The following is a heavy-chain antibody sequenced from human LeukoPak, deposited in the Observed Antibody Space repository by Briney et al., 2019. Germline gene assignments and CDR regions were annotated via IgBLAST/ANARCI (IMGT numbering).Heavy chain of an antibody. CDR3: ARGSLVVVPAATMYNWFDP. CDR2: INPNSGGT. D-gene: IGHD2-2*01. J-gene: IGHJ5*02. CDR1: GYTFTGYY. V-gene: IGHV1-2*04. Sequence: VASVKVSCKASGYTFTGYYMHRVRQAPGQRLEGMGWINPNSGGTNYAQKFQGWVTMTRDTSISTAYMELSRLRSDDTAVYYCARGSLVVVPAATMYNWFDPWGQGTLVTVSS.